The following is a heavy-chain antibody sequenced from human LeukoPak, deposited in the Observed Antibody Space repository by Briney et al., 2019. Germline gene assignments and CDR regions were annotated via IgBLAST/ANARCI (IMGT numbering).Heavy chain of an antibody. CDR1: GGSISSYY. V-gene: IGHV4-59*01. D-gene: IGHD1-26*01. CDR3: ARTKVGALDY. J-gene: IGHJ4*02. CDR2: IYYSGST. Sequence: PSETLSLTCTVSGGSISSYYWSWIRQPPGKGLEWIGYIYYSGSTNYNPSLKSRVTTSVDTSKNQFSLKLSSVTAADTAVYYCARTKVGALDYWGQGTLVTVSS.